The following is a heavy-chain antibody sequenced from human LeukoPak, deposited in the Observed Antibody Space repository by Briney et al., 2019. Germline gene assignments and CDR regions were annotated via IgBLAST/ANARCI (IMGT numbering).Heavy chain of an antibody. CDR1: GFTFYDYA. CDR2: ISWNSGSI. J-gene: IGHJ4*02. D-gene: IGHD4-17*01. Sequence: PGGSLRLSCAASGFTFYDYAMHWVRQAPGKGLEWVSGISWNSGSIGYADSVKGRFTISRDNAKNSLYLQMNSLRAEDTALYYCAKDGQPTVTTVDYWGQGTLVTVSS. V-gene: IGHV3-9*01. CDR3: AKDGQPTVTTVDY.